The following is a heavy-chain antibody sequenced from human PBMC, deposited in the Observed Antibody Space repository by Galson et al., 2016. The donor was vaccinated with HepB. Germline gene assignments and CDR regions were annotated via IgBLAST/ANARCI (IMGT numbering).Heavy chain of an antibody. Sequence: SGAEVKKPGESLKISCKGSGYSFSSYWIGWVRQMPGKGLEWMGIIFPRDSDSRYSPSFQGQVTLSADRSINTPYLQWSSLKASDTPIYYCARRDSSGYYWFDYWGQGTLVTVSS. D-gene: IGHD3-22*01. J-gene: IGHJ4*02. V-gene: IGHV5-51*01. CDR3: ARRDSSGYYWFDY. CDR2: IFPRDSDS. CDR1: GYSFSSYW.